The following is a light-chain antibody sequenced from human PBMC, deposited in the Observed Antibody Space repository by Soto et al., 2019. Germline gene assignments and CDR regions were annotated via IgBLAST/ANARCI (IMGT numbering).Light chain of an antibody. Sequence: QSALTQPASVSGSPGQSITISCTGTSSDVGGYNFVSWYQQHPGTAPKLMIYDVSNRPSGVSNRFSGSKSGNTASLTISGLQPEDEADYYSSSYTSSSTVVFGGGTKVTVL. J-gene: IGLJ2*01. V-gene: IGLV2-14*01. CDR2: DVS. CDR3: SSYTSSSTVV. CDR1: SSDVGGYNF.